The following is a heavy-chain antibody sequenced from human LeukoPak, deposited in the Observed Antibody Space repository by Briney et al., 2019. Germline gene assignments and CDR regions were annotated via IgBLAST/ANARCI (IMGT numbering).Heavy chain of an antibody. CDR1: GGSISSGGYY. D-gene: IGHD6-19*01. J-gene: IGHJ4*02. Sequence: SQTLSLTCTVSGGSISSGGYYWSWIRQHPGKGLEWIGYIYYSGSTYYNPSLKSRVTISVDTSKNQFSLKLSSVTAADTAVYYCARGNLSGWYGAGGVDLDYWGQGTLVTVSS. CDR2: IYYSGST. V-gene: IGHV4-31*03. CDR3: ARGNLSGWYGAGGVDLDY.